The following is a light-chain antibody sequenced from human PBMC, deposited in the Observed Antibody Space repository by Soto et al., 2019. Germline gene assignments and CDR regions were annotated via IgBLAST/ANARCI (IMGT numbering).Light chain of an antibody. CDR3: AAWDASLNGVV. Sequence: QSVLTQPPSASATPGQRVTISCSGSNSNIGSNAVHWYQQLPGTAPRLLIYSTNQRPSGVPDQFSGSKPGTSASLAISGLRSEDEADYYCAAWDASLNGVVFGGGTKLTVL. V-gene: IGLV1-44*01. CDR1: NSNIGSNA. J-gene: IGLJ2*01. CDR2: STN.